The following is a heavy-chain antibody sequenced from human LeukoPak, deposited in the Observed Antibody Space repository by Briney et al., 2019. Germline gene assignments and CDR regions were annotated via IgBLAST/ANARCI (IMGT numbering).Heavy chain of an antibody. V-gene: IGHV3-21*06. CDR3: AKGPPAFWSGYLRS. CDR1: GFTFSSYS. J-gene: IGHJ4*02. Sequence: GGSLRLSCAGSGFTFSSYSMNWVRQAPGKGLEWVSSISSSGKFTYYADSIKGRFTISRDNVNNSLFLQMNSLSAEDTAVYYCAKGPPAFWSGYLRSWGQGTLVTVSS. CDR2: ISSSGKFT. D-gene: IGHD3-3*01.